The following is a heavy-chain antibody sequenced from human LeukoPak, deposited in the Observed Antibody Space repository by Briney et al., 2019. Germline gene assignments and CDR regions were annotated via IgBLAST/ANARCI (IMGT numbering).Heavy chain of an antibody. D-gene: IGHD3-22*01. CDR1: GFTFSSYW. CDR3: ARDGTSRHYDVVSY. V-gene: IGHV3-7*01. Sequence: GGTLRLSCAASGFTFSSYWMSRVRQAPGKGLEWVANIKEDGSEKYYVDSVKGRFTISRDNAKNSLYLQMNSLRAEDTAVYYCARDGTSRHYDVVSYWGQGTLVTVSS. CDR2: IKEDGSEK. J-gene: IGHJ4*02.